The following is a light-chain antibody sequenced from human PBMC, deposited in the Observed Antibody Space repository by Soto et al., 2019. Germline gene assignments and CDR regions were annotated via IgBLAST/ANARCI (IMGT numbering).Light chain of an antibody. CDR3: QQYGNSPFT. CDR2: VAS. J-gene: IGKJ4*01. CDR1: QTVSRSA. V-gene: IGKV3-20*01. Sequence: EIVLTQSPGTLSLSPGESATLSCRASQTVSRSALAWYQQKPGQAPRLLIYVASNRATGIPDRFSGSGSGTDFTLTISRLEPEDFEVYYCQQYGNSPFTFGGGTKVEIK.